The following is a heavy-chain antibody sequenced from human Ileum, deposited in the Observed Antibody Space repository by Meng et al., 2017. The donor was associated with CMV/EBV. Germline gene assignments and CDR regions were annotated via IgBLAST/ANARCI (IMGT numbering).Heavy chain of an antibody. D-gene: IGHD2-21*01. Sequence: SCAAAGVNFSSYGMHWVRQAPGKGLEWVAIVWDNGNRQYTADSVKGRFTISRDNSRNTLNLQMNSLRAEDTAVYYCAKDIRNMAGGDYWGQGTLVTVSS. CDR1: GVNFSSYG. J-gene: IGHJ4*02. V-gene: IGHV3-33*03. CDR3: AKDIRNMAGGDY. CDR2: VWDNGNRQ.